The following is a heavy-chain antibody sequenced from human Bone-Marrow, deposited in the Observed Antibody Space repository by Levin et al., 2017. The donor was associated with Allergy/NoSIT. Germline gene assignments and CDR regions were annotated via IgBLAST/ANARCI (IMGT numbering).Heavy chain of an antibody. D-gene: IGHD1-26*01. CDR1: GGSMSGGSINSHY. V-gene: IGHV4-59*11. Sequence: SPTLSLTCTVSGGSMSGGSINSHYWAWIRQPPGKGLELIGDIYSYNLNTYYNPSLQSRATISMDTSNNQFSLRLTYVTSADTAVYFCAREVGLELPGGDLFYYYYMDVWGKGTTVTVSS. CDR2: IYSYNLNT. J-gene: IGHJ6*03. CDR3: AREVGLELPGGDLFYYYYMDV.